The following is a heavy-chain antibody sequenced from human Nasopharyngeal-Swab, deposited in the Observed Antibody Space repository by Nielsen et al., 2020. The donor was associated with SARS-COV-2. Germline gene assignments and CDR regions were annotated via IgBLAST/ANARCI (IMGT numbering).Heavy chain of an antibody. CDR3: ARGRCTSTRCYFDF. CDR1: GFTFSDYW. CDR2: IKQDQTEK. V-gene: IGHV3-7*03. J-gene: IGHJ4*02. D-gene: IGHD2-2*01. Sequence: GESLKISCEASGFTFSDYWMYWFRQAAGKGPEWVANIKQDQTEKYYVDSVRGRFTTSRDNAKKSLYLQMNDLRAEDTAMYYCARGRCTSTRCYFDFWGQGALVTVSP.